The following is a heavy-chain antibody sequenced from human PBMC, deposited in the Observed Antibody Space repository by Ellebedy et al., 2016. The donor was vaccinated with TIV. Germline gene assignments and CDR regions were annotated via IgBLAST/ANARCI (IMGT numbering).Heavy chain of an antibody. CDR3: ASRASGRSDLGRGLYFEN. Sequence: MPSETLSLTCNASGASISSYTWSWIPQPPGKGLQRLGYMSNSGSTHFNPSLTSRVTISVDSSTSQFSLKLTSVIAADTAVYYCASRASGRSDLGRGLYFENWGQGMLVTVSS. CDR1: GASISSYT. J-gene: IGHJ4*02. CDR2: MSNSGST. D-gene: IGHD1-26*01. V-gene: IGHV4-4*08.